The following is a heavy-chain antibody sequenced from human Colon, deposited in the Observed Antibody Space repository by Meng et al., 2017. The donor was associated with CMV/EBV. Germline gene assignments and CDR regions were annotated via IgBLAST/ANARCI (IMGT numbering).Heavy chain of an antibody. V-gene: IGHV3-48*03. Sequence: GGSLRLSCAASGFTFSSYEMNWVRLAPGKGLEWVSHIDSSSSTIYYADSVKGRFTISRDNAKNSLYLQMNSLRAEDTAVYYCARGQVVITIWGQGTLVTVSS. J-gene: IGHJ4*02. CDR1: GFTFSSYE. CDR3: ARGQVVITI. D-gene: IGHD3-22*01. CDR2: IDSSSSTI.